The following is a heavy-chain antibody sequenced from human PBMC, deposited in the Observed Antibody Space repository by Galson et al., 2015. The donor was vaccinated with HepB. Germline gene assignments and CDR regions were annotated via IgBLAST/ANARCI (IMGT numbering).Heavy chain of an antibody. CDR2: IYSGGST. J-gene: IGHJ6*02. CDR1: GFTVRSNY. CDR3: ASAGPIVVARQSYYYYGMDV. V-gene: IGHV3-66*02. D-gene: IGHD3-22*01. Sequence: SLGLSCVDSGFTVRSNYMSWVLQAPGEGLEWVSVIYSGGSTYYADSVKGRFTISRDNSKNTLYLQMNSLRAEDTAVYYCASAGPIVVARQSYYYYGMDVWGQGTTVTVSS.